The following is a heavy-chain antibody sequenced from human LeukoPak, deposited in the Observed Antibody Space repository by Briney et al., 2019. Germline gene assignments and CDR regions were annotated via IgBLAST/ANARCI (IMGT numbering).Heavy chain of an antibody. Sequence: GGSLRLSCAASGFTFSNYWMSWVRQAPGKGLEWVANLNQDGSEKYYVDSVKGRFTISRDNAKNSLYLQMNSLRAEDTAVYYCARDSYLDYWGQGTLVTVSS. CDR2: LNQDGSEK. CDR1: GFTFSNYW. V-gene: IGHV3-7*01. CDR3: ARDSYLDY. J-gene: IGHJ4*02.